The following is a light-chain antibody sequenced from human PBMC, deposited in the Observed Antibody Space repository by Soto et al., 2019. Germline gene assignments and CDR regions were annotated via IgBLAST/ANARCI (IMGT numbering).Light chain of an antibody. CDR3: QQYYSYPLT. J-gene: IGKJ4*01. V-gene: IGKV1-8*01. CDR1: QGISSY. Sequence: IQLTQSPSSFSASTGDRVTITCRASQGISSYLAWYQQKPGKAPKLLIYAASTLQSGVPSRFSGSGSGTDFTLTISCLQSEDFATYYCQQYYSYPLTFGGGTKVDIK. CDR2: AAS.